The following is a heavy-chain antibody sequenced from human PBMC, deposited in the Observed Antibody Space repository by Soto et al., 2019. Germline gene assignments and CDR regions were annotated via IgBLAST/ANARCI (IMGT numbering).Heavy chain of an antibody. D-gene: IGHD4-4*01. CDR1: GYTFTSYS. Sequence: QVQLVQSGAEVKKPGASVKVSCKASGYTFTSYSITWVRQAPVQGLAWMGWISAHNGNTKYANKLQGRVTITQDKSTSTDYKEVRSLRSDEPAVYYCARDTVLALPDAWGQGTLVTVSS. J-gene: IGHJ4*02. V-gene: IGHV1-18*01. CDR2: ISAHNGNT. CDR3: ARDTVLALPDA.